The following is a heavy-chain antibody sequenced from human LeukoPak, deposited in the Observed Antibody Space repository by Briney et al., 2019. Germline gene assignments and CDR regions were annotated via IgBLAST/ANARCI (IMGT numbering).Heavy chain of an antibody. J-gene: IGHJ6*03. CDR3: AKGGNYGDYLDYYYYYYMDV. D-gene: IGHD4-17*01. CDR1: GFTFSSYA. CDR2: ISGSGGST. V-gene: IGHV3-23*01. Sequence: GGSLRLSCAASGFTFSSYAMSWVRQAPGKGLEWVSAISGSGGSTYYADSVKGRFTISRDNSKNTLYLQMNSLRAEDTAVYYCAKGGNYGDYLDYYYYYYMDVWGKGTTVTVSS.